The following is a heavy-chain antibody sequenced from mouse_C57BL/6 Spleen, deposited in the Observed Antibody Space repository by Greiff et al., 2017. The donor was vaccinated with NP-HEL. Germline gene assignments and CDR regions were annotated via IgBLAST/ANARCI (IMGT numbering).Heavy chain of an antibody. J-gene: IGHJ1*03. CDR3: ARDLNYYVSSFYWYFDV. CDR2: ISDGGSYT. D-gene: IGHD1-1*01. Sequence: DVMLVESGGGLVKPGGSLKLSCAASGFTFSSYAMSWVRQTPEKRLEWVATISDGGSYTYYPDNVKGRFTISRDNAKNNLYMQMSHLKSEDTAMYYCARDLNYYVSSFYWYFDVWGTGTTVTVSS. CDR1: GFTFSSYA. V-gene: IGHV5-4*01.